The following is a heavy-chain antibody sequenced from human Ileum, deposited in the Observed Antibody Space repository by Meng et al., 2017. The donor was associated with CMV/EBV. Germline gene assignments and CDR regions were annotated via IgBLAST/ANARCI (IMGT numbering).Heavy chain of an antibody. CDR1: GGSISRSTNW. Sequence: AVSGGSISRSTNWWSWVRQPPGKGLEWIGETHQSAGTNYNPSLKSRVTISIDRSRNQFSLKLTSMTAADTAIYYCARDPYSGTYGDYWGQGTLVTVSS. J-gene: IGHJ4*02. CDR3: ARDPYSGTYGDY. D-gene: IGHD1-26*01. CDR2: THQSAGT. V-gene: IGHV4-4*02.